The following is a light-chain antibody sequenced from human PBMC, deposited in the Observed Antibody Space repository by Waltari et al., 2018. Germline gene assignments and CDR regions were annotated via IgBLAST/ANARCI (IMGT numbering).Light chain of an antibody. CDR3: SSSTSRTALL. CDR2: YVS. J-gene: IGLJ2*01. V-gene: IGLV2-14*03. Sequence: QSALTQPASLSGSPGQSITIACTGTSSDIGSYKSVPWYQQHPGEAPKLMIYYVSVRPSGVSNRFSGSKSGNTASLTISGLQAEDEADYYCSSSTSRTALLFGGGTKLTVL. CDR1: SSDIGSYKS.